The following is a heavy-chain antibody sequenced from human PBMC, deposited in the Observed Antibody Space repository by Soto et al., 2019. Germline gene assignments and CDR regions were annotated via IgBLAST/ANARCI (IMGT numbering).Heavy chain of an antibody. V-gene: IGHV3-74*01. CDR1: GLTFSSYW. J-gene: IGHJ4*02. CDR2: INSAGSST. D-gene: IGHD4-17*01. Sequence: EVQLVESGGGLVQPGGSLRLSCAASGLTFSSYWMHWVRQAPGKGLVWVSRINSAGSSTSYADSVKGRFTISRDNAKTTMYLQMNSLRAEDTAVYYCALSHTVTTAYWGQGTLVTVSS. CDR3: ALSHTVTTAY.